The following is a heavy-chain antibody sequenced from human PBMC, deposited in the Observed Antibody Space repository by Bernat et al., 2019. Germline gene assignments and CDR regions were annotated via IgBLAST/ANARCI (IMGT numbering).Heavy chain of an antibody. V-gene: IGHV3-48*03. CDR3: ARERAGSSSQFDY. Sequence: EVQLVESGGGLVQPGGSLRLSCAASGFTFSSYEMNWVRQAPGKGLEWVSYISSSGSTIYYADSVKGRFTISRDNAKNSLYLQMNSLRAEDTAVYYWARERAGSSSQFDYWGQGTLVTVSS. J-gene: IGHJ4*02. CDR1: GFTFSSYE. D-gene: IGHD6-6*01. CDR2: ISSSGSTI.